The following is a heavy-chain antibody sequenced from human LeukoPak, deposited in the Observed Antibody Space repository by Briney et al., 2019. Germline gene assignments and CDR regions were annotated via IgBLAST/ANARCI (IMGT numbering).Heavy chain of an antibody. CDR1: GGSISTSSYY. V-gene: IGHV4-39*07. CDR3: ARAVGIAADRFDY. CDR2: ISYSGST. Sequence: SETLSLTCTVSGGSISTSSYYWGWIRQPPGKGLEWIGTISYSGSTYHSPSLKSRVTISEDTSKNQFSLKLSSVTAADTAVYYCARAVGIAADRFDYWGQGTLVTVSS. J-gene: IGHJ4*02. D-gene: IGHD6-13*01.